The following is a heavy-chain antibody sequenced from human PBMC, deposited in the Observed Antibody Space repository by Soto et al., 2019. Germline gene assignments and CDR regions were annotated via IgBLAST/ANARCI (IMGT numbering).Heavy chain of an antibody. J-gene: IGHJ5*02. V-gene: IGHV3-74*03. D-gene: IGHD1-26*01. CDR3: XXXATGSYSWRES. CDR1: GFTFSTYW. Sequence: EVQLEESGGDLVQPGGSLRLSCAASGFTFSTYWMHWVRQAPGKGLVWVSRINSDGSITTYADSVKGRFTISRDNSKNTLYLQMNSLRAEDTXXYXXXXXATGSYSWRESWGQGTLVTVSS. CDR2: INSDGSIT.